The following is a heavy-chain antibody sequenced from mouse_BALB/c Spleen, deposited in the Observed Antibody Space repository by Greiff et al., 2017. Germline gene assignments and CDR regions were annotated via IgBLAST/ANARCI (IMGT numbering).Heavy chain of an antibody. D-gene: IGHD2-10*02. CDR3: ARKYGNYPYYAMDY. V-gene: IGHV1S26*01. Sequence: QVQLKQSGAELVKPGASVKLSCTASGFNIKDTYMHWVKQRPGQGLEWIGYINPSTGYTEYNQKFKDKATLTADKSSSTAYMQLSSLTSEDSAVYYCARKYGNYPYYAMDYWGQGTSVTVSS. CDR1: GFNIKDTY. J-gene: IGHJ4*01. CDR2: INPSTGYT.